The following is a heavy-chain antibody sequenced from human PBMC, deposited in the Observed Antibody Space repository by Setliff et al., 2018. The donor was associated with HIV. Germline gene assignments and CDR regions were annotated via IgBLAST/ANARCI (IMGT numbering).Heavy chain of an antibody. V-gene: IGHV3-15*05. D-gene: IGHD3-22*01. J-gene: IGHJ4*02. CDR3: ARPHYYDSSGHYSPLGY. CDR1: GLSFTNAW. CDR2: VKSQSNGGTI. Sequence: GGSLRLSCVTSGLSFTNAWMSWVRQAPGKGLEWVGRVKSQSNGGTIDYAEPVKGRFTISRDNAKNTVHLQMNSLRVEDTAVYYCARPHYYDSSGHYSPLGYWGQGTLVT.